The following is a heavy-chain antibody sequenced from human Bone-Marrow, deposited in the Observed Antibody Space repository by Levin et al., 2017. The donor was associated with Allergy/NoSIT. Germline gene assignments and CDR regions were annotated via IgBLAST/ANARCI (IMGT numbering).Heavy chain of an antibody. V-gene: IGHV3-30-3*01. CDR3: ARDLSAYAFDY. J-gene: IGHJ4*02. CDR2: ISYDGNTI. CDR1: GFSFTTYS. Sequence: PGESLKISCAASGFSFTTYSMHWVRQAPGRGLESVAFISYDGNTIFYADSVKGQFTISRDTSKSTLYLQMNSLRTDDTAVYYCARDLSAYAFDYWGQGTLVTVSS. D-gene: IGHD3-9*01.